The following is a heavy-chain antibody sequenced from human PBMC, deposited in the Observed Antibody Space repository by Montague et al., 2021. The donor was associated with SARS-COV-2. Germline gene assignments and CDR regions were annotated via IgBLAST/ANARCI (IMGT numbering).Heavy chain of an antibody. CDR3: ARLGFVQLWFHLGWFDP. CDR1: GDSIRSSGYY. J-gene: IGHJ5*02. V-gene: IGHV4-39*01. Sequence: SETLSLTCSVSGDSIRSSGYYWGWIRQPPGKGLEWIGSVYYSGSTYYNPSLKSRVTMPVDTSKNQFSLELRSVTAADTAVYYCARLGFVQLWFHLGWFDPWGQGTLVTVSS. CDR2: VYYSGST. D-gene: IGHD5-18*01.